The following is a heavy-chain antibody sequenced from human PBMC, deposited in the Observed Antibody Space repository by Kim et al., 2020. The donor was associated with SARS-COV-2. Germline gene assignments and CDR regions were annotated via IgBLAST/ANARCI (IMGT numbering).Heavy chain of an antibody. D-gene: IGHD5-12*01. CDR3: AKEQCRVDGYNCGGLDY. J-gene: IGHJ4*02. Sequence: GGSLRLSCAASGFTFSSYAMSWVRQAPGKGLEWVAVIYSGGGSTYYADSVKGRFTISRDNSKNTLSLKRTSLRAEDTAVYYCAKEQCRVDGYNCGGLDYWGPGALVSVSS. CDR1: GFTFSSYA. V-gene: IGHV3-23*03. CDR2: IYSGGGST.